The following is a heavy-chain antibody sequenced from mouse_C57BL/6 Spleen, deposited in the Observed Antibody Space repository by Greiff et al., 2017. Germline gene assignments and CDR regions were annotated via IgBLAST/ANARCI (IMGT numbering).Heavy chain of an antibody. J-gene: IGHJ1*03. D-gene: IGHD2-1*01. CDR2: IDPSDSET. CDR1: GYTFTSYW. CDR3: ARGNYGKLRWYFDV. V-gene: IGHV1-52*01. Sequence: QVQLQQPGAELVRPGSSVKLSCKASGYTFTSYWMHWVKQRPIQGLEWIGNIDPSDSETHYNQKFKDKATLTVDKSSSTAYMQLSSLTSEGSAVYYCARGNYGKLRWYFDVWGTGTTVTVSS.